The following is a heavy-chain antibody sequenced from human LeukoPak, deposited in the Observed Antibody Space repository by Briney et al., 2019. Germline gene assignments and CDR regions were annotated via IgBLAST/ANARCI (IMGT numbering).Heavy chain of an antibody. Sequence: GGSLRLSCAASGFTFSSYGMHWVRQAPGKGLEWVAVISYDGYTKYYTDSVRGRFSISRDNSKSTLYLQMNSLRAEDTAVYYCANALMGSYFECWGQGTLVTVSS. CDR2: ISYDGYTK. D-gene: IGHD7-27*01. CDR3: ANALMGSYFEC. J-gene: IGHJ4*03. V-gene: IGHV3-30*18. CDR1: GFTFSSYG.